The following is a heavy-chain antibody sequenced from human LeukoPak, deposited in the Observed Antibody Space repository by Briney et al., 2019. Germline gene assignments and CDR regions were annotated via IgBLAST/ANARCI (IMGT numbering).Heavy chain of an antibody. CDR3: AKGRGARYYNPMDV. V-gene: IGHV3-23*01. CDR1: GFTFGSYA. J-gene: IGHJ6*03. D-gene: IGHD1-26*01. Sequence: GGSLRLSCAASGFTFGSYAMSWVRQAPGKGLEWVSAISGSGGSTYYADSVKGRFTISRDNSNNTAHLQMSGLRVDDTAIYCCAKGRGARYYNPMDVWGKGTTVTVSS. CDR2: ISGSGGST.